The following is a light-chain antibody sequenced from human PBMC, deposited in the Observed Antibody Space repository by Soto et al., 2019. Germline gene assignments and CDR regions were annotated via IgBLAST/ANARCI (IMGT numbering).Light chain of an antibody. CDR3: CSYAGSTTWV. J-gene: IGLJ3*02. CDR1: SSDIGTYNL. Sequence: QSALTQPASVSGSPGQSITISCTGTSSDIGTYNLVSWYQQHPGKAPKLMIYEVTKRPSGVSNRFSASKSDSTASLTISGLQAEDEADYYCCSYAGSTTWVFGGGTKLTVL. V-gene: IGLV2-23*02. CDR2: EVT.